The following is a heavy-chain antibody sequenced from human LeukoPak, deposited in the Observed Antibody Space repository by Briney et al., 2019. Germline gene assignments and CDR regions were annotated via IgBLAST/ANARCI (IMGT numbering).Heavy chain of an antibody. J-gene: IGHJ4*02. CDR3: ARSDSSGYSADY. CDR2: INPNSGGT. CDR1: GYTFTGYY. V-gene: IGHV1-2*02. D-gene: IGHD3-22*01. Sequence: ASVKVSCKTSGYTFTGYYMHWVRQAPGQGLEWMGWINPNSGGTNYAQKFQGRVTMTRDTSISTAYMELSRLRSDDTAVYYCARSDSSGYSADYWGQGTLVTVSS.